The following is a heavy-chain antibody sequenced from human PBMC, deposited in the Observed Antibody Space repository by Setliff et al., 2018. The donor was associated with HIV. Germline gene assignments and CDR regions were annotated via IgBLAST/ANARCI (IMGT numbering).Heavy chain of an antibody. Sequence: SETLSLTCTVSGGSISSRSYYWGGLRQPPGKGLEWIGSVYYSGSTYYNPSLKSRVTISVDTSKHQFSLKLSSVTAVDTAVYYCARAGYGDYVSFINYWGQGSLVTVSS. CDR3: ARAGYGDYVSFINY. CDR1: GGSISSRSYY. J-gene: IGHJ4*02. D-gene: IGHD4-17*01. CDR2: VYYSGST. V-gene: IGHV4-39*07.